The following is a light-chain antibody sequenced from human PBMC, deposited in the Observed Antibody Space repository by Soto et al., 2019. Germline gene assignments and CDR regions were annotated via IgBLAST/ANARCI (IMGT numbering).Light chain of an antibody. J-gene: IGLJ2*01. CDR2: DVS. CDR3: SSYTSSSARV. CDR1: SSDVGGYNY. Sequence: QSALTQPASVSGSPGQSITISCTGTSSDVGGYNYVSWYQQLPGKAPKLMIYDVSTRPSGVSNRCSGSKSGYTASLTISGRQAEDDAYDYYSSYTSSSARVFGGGTKLTVL. V-gene: IGLV2-14*01.